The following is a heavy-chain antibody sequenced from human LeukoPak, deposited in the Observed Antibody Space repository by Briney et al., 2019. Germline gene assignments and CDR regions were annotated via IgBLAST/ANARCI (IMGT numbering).Heavy chain of an antibody. V-gene: IGHV3-23*01. D-gene: IGHD3-10*01. J-gene: IGHJ4*02. CDR3: AKPYYYGSGSYYNVYYFDY. CDR2: ISDSGGST. CDR1: GFTFSSYA. Sequence: GRSLRLSCAASGFTFSSYAMSWVRQAPGKGLEWVSAISDSGGSTYYADSVKGRFTISRDNSKNTLYLQMNSLRAEDTAVYYCAKPYYYGSGSYYNVYYFDYWGQGTLVTVSS.